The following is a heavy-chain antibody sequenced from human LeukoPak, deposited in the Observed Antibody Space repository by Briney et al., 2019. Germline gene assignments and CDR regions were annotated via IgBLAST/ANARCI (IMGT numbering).Heavy chain of an antibody. CDR2: INSEGSST. D-gene: IGHD3-22*01. CDR1: GFTLSRYG. V-gene: IGHV3-74*01. Sequence: GGSLRLSCAASGFTLSRYGMNWVRQAPGKGLVWVSRINSEGSSTTYADSVKGRFTISRDNAKNTLILQMNSLRAEDTAVYYCARDYYSRFDYWGQGTLVTVSS. CDR3: ARDYYSRFDY. J-gene: IGHJ4*02.